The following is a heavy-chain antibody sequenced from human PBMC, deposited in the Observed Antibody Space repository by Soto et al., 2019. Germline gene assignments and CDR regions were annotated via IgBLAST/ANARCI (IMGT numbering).Heavy chain of an antibody. CDR1: GYTFTNYA. CDR3: ASRDPYYYDSSGSTSFDY. Sequence: SVKVSCTASGYTFTNYAISWVRQAPGQGLEWVGGIIPIFGTANYAQKFQGRVTITADESTSTAYMELSSLRSEDTAVYYCASRDPYYYDSSGSTSFDYWGQGTLVTVSS. CDR2: IIPIFGTA. D-gene: IGHD3-22*01. J-gene: IGHJ4*02. V-gene: IGHV1-69*13.